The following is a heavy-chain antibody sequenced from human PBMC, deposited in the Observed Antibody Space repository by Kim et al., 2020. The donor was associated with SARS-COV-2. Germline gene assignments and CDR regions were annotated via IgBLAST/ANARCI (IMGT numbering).Heavy chain of an antibody. Sequence: ASVKVSCKASGYTFTSYDINWVRQATGQGLEWMGWMNPNSGNTGYAQKFQGRVTMTRNTSISTAYMELSSLRSEDTAVYYCARAGVLTTLAVAAYYYYYMDVWGKGTTVTVSS. V-gene: IGHV1-8*01. J-gene: IGHJ6*03. CDR1: GYTFTSYD. CDR2: MNPNSGNT. CDR3: ARAGVLTTLAVAAYYYYYMDV. D-gene: IGHD6-19*01.